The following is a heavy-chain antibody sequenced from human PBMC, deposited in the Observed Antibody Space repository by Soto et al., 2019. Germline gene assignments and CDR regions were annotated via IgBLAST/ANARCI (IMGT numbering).Heavy chain of an antibody. CDR1: VFSLITSGVG. J-gene: IGHJ3*02. D-gene: IGHD5-12*01. CDR3: AHSLGAEDGYNFTDI. CDR2: IYWDDDK. Sequence: XEPTLITSTHTFPPSCTFSVFSLITSGVGVVWIRQPPGKALEWLALIYWDDDKRYSPSLKSRLTITKDTSKNQVVLTMTNMDPVDTATYYCAHSLGAEDGYNFTDIWGQGTMVTVSS. V-gene: IGHV2-5*02.